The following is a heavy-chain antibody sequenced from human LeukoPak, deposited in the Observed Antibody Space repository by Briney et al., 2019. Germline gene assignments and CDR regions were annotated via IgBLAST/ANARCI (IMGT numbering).Heavy chain of an antibody. D-gene: IGHD2-2*01. J-gene: IGHJ5*02. V-gene: IGHV6-1*01. CDR1: GDSVSSNSVT. Sequence: SQTLSLTCAISGDSVSSNSVTWNWIRQSPSRGLEWLGRTYYRSTWYNDYAVSVRGRITVNPDTSQNQFSLHLNSVTPEDTAVYYCARRLTQYDCYDPWGQGILVTVSS. CDR2: TYYRSTWYN. CDR3: ARRLTQYDCYDP.